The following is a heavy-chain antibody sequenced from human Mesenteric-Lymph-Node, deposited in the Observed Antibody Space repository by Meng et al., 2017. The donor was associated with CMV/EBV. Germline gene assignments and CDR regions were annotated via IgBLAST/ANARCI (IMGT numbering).Heavy chain of an antibody. J-gene: IGHJ6*02. D-gene: IGHD2-15*01. Sequence: GESLKISCAASGFTFSSYWMHWVRQAPGKGLVWVSRINSDGSSTSYADSVKGRSTISRDNAKNTLYLQMNGLRAEDTAVYFCARDMRSDIVGSYGMDVWGQGTTVTVSS. CDR3: ARDMRSDIVGSYGMDV. V-gene: IGHV3-74*01. CDR2: INSDGSST. CDR1: GFTFSSYW.